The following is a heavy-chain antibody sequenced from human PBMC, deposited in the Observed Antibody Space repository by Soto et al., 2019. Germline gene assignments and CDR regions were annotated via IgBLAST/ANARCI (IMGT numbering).Heavy chain of an antibody. CDR3: AKGLLAIVGTTLPRDAFNI. D-gene: IGHD1-26*01. CDR2: ISHDGSYK. Sequence: QVQLVESGGGVVQPGRSLRLSCAASGFSFTTYVMHWVRQAPGKGLEWVAVISHDGSYKYYGDAVKGRFTISRDTSKNAVYLEMNSLRSEDTAVYYCAKGLLAIVGTTLPRDAFNIWGQGKMVTVSS. J-gene: IGHJ3*02. V-gene: IGHV3-30*18. CDR1: GFSFTTYV.